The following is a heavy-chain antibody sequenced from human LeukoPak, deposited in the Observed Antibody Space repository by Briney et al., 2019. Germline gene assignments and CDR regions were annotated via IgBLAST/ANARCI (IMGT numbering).Heavy chain of an antibody. CDR3: AKDLHVRGVMTPDY. CDR1: GFTFSSYG. CDR2: ISYDEYNK. D-gene: IGHD3-10*01. Sequence: PGRSLRLSCAASGFTFSSYGMHWVRQAPGKGQDWVAVISYDEYNKYYADSVEGRFTISRDNSKNTLYLQMNSLRHEDTAVYYCAKDLHVRGVMTPDYWGQGTLVPVSS. V-gene: IGHV3-30*18. J-gene: IGHJ4*02.